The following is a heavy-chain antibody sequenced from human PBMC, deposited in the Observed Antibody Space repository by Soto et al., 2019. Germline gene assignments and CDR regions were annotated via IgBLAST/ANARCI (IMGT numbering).Heavy chain of an antibody. Sequence: QVQLVQSGAEVKKPGASVKVSCKASGYTFTGYYMHWVRQAPGQGLEWMGWINPNSGGTNYAQKFQGWVTMTRDTSISTAYMELSRLRSDDTAVYYCARGDSSTEEYYYGMDVWGQGTTVTVSS. J-gene: IGHJ6*02. D-gene: IGHD3-22*01. CDR2: INPNSGGT. V-gene: IGHV1-2*04. CDR1: GYTFTGYY. CDR3: ARGDSSTEEYYYGMDV.